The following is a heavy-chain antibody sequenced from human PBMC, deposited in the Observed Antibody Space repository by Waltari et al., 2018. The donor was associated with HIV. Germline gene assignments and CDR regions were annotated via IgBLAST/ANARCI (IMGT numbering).Heavy chain of an antibody. Sequence: QVQLVQSGAEVKKPGSSVKVSCKASGGTFSSYAISWVRQAPGKGREWMGRIIPILGIANYAQKFQGRVTITADKSTSTAYMELSSLRSEDTAVYYCAREDLTGAAFDIWGQGTMVTVSS. J-gene: IGHJ3*02. D-gene: IGHD7-27*01. CDR3: AREDLTGAAFDI. CDR1: GGTFSSYA. CDR2: IIPILGIA. V-gene: IGHV1-69*04.